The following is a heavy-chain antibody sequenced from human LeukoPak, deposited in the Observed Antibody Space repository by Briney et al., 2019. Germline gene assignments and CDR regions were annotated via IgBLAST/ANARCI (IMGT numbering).Heavy chain of an antibody. D-gene: IGHD3-10*01. J-gene: IGHJ5*02. CDR3: ARGRGYYYGSGSYYSTPHRQYSRFDP. V-gene: IGHV4-4*07. CDR1: GGSISSYY. CDR2: IYTSGST. Sequence: RSETLSLTCTVSGGSISSYYWSWIRQPAGKGLEWIGRIYTSGSTNYNPSLKSRVTMSVDTSKNQFSLKLSSVTAADTAVYYCARGRGYYYGSGSYYSTPHRQYSRFDPWGQGTLVTVSS.